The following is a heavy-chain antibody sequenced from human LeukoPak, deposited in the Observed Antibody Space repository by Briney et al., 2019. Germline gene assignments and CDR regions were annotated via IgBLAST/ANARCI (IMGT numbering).Heavy chain of an antibody. CDR1: GGTFSSYA. D-gene: IGHD3-16*02. V-gene: IGHV1-69*13. CDR2: IIPIFGTA. J-gene: IGHJ4*02. CDR3: ARAFDFRSRLGELSSFDY. Sequence: APVKVSCKASGGTFSSYAISWVRLAPGQGLEWMGGIIPIFGTANYAQKFQGRVTITADESTSTAYMELSSLRSEDTAVYYCARAFDFRSRLGELSSFDYWGQGTLVTVSS.